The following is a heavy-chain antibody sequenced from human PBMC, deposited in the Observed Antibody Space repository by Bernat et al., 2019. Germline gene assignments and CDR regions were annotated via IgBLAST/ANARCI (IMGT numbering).Heavy chain of an antibody. V-gene: IGHV3-33*01. CDR2: IWYDGSNK. Sequence: QVQLVESGGGVVQPGRSLRLSCAASGFTFSSYGMHWVRQAPGKGLEWVAVIWYDGSNKYYADSVKGRFTISRDNSKNTLYLQMNSLRAEDTAVYYCARDSGWSVYYFDYWGQGTLVTVSS. D-gene: IGHD6-19*01. J-gene: IGHJ4*02. CDR1: GFTFSSYG. CDR3: ARDSGWSVYYFDY.